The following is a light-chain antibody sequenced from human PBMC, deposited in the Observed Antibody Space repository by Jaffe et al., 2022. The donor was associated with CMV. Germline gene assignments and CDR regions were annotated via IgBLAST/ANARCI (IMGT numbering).Light chain of an antibody. CDR1: QSLVYSDGNTY. CDR3: MQGTHLYT. CDR2: RVS. Sequence: DVVMTQSPLSLPVTLGQPASISCRSSQSLVYSDGNTYLSWFQQRPGQSPRRLIYRVSSRDSGVPDRFSGSGSGTDFTLEISRVEAEDVGIYYCMQGTHLYTFGQGTKLEIK. J-gene: IGKJ2*01. V-gene: IGKV2-30*01.